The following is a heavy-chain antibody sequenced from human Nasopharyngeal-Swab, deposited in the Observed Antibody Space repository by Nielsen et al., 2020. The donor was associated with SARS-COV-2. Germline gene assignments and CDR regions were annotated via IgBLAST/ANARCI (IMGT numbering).Heavy chain of an antibody. CDR3: AREGYCSGGSCYSGVDY. Sequence: ASVKVSCKASGYTFTSYYMHWVRQAPGQGLEWMGIINPSGGSTSYAQKFQGRVTMTRDTSMSTVYMELSSLRSEDTAVYYCAREGYCSGGSCYSGVDYWGQGTLVTVSS. D-gene: IGHD2-15*01. J-gene: IGHJ4*02. CDR1: GYTFTSYY. V-gene: IGHV1-46*01. CDR2: INPSGGST.